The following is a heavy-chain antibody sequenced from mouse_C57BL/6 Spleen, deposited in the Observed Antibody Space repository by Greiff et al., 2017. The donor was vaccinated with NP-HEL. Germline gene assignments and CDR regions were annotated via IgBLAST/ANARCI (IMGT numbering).Heavy chain of an antibody. CDR1: GYTFTDYN. CDR3: ARSPYGSSSYYFDY. CDR2: INPNNGGT. J-gene: IGHJ2*01. V-gene: IGHV1-18*01. Sequence: VQLQQSGPELVKPGASVKIPCKASGYTFTDYNMDWVKQSHGKSLEWIGDINPNNGGTIYNQKFKGKATLTVDKSSNTAYMELRSLTSEDTAVYYCARSPYGSSSYYFDYWGQGTTLTVSS. D-gene: IGHD1-1*01.